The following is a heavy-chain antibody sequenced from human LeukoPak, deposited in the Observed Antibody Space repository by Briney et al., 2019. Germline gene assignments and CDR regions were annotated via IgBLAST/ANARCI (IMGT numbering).Heavy chain of an antibody. CDR1: GFTFSTYN. CDR2: INSGGSAV. Sequence: GGSLRLSCAASGFTFSTYNMRWVRQTPGKGLEWLFYINSGGSAVHYADSVKDGFRFSRDSAKNSFYLQMKSMRVEDTGIYYCARVGSRGDWFDYWGQGTRVTVSS. J-gene: IGHJ5*01. V-gene: IGHV3-11*04. D-gene: IGHD1-26*01. CDR3: ARVGSRGDWFDY.